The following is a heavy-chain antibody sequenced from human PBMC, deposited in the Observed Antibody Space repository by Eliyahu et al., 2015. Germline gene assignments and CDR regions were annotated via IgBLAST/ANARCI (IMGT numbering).Heavy chain of an antibody. CDR3: ARVRSAQRFLEPFDY. J-gene: IGHJ4*02. CDR1: GXSXXXGGYX. Sequence: QVQLQESGPGLVKPSXTLSLTXTVSGXSXXXGGYXWSWIRQHPGXGLEWIGYIYYSGSTYYNPSLKSRVTISVDTSKNQFSLKLSSVTAADTAVYYCARVRSAQRFLEPFDYWGQGTLVTVSS. V-gene: IGHV4-31*03. D-gene: IGHD3-3*01. CDR2: IYYSGST.